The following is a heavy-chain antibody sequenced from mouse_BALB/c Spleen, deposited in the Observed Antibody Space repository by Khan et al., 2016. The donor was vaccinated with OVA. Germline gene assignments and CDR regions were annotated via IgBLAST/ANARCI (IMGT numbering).Heavy chain of an antibody. D-gene: IGHD1-1*01. CDR2: IDPYTGGT. V-gene: IGHV1S135*01. CDR3: ARMIITTDYYAMDY. Sequence: VQLQQPGPELVKPGASVKVSCKASGYSFTDYNMYWVKQSHGKSLEWIGYIDPYTGGTTYNQKFKGKATLTVDKSSSTAFMHLNSLTSEDCAVYFCARMIITTDYYAMDYWGQGTSVTVSS. J-gene: IGHJ4*01. CDR1: GYSFTDYN.